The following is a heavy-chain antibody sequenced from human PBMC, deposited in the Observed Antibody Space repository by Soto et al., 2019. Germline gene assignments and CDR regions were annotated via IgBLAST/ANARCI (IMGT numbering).Heavy chain of an antibody. V-gene: IGHV1-46*03. CDR2: INPSGGST. Sequence: ASVKVSCKASGYTFTSYYIHWVRQAPGQGLEWMGIINPSGGSTIYAQKFQGRVTMTRDTSTSTVYMELSSLRSEDTAVYYCASIIRPKNWFDPWDQGTLVTAPQ. CDR3: ASIIRPKNWFDP. J-gene: IGHJ5*02. CDR1: GYTFTSYY.